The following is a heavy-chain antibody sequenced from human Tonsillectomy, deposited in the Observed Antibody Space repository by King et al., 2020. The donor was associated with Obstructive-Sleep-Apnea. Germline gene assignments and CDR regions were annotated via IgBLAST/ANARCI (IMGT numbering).Heavy chain of an antibody. J-gene: IGHJ6*02. D-gene: IGHD3-10*01. V-gene: IGHV3-21*01. CDR2: ISSSSSYI. Sequence: VQLVESGGGLVKPGGSLRLSCAASGFTFSSYSMNWVRQAPGKGLEWVSSISSSSSYIYYADSVKGRFTISRDNAKNSLYLQMNSLRAEDTAGYYCARERGVTMVRGVVRRYGMDVWGQGTTVTVSS. CDR1: GFTFSSYS. CDR3: ARERGVTMVRGVVRRYGMDV.